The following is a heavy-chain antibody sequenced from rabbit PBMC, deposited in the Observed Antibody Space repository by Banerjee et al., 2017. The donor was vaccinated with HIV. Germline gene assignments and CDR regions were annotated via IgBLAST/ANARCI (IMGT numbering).Heavy chain of an antibody. CDR1: GFDLSSGYD. D-gene: IGHD1-1*01. V-gene: IGHV1S40*01. CDR3: ARDVSSTDYWALKL. Sequence: QSLEESGGDLVKPGASLTLTCTASGFDLSSGYDTSWVRQAPGKGLEWIGYINTDTVYTAYASWAKGRFTISKTSSTTVTLQMTSLTAADTATYFCARDVSSTDYWALKLWGQGTLVTVS. J-gene: IGHJ4*01. CDR2: INTDTVYT.